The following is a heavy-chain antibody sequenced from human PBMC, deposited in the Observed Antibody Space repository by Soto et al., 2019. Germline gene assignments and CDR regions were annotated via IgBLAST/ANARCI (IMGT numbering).Heavy chain of an antibody. Sequence: DVQLLESGGGLVQPGGSLRLSCTASGFTFSNYAMSWVRQAPGKGLEWVSSMSGSGGSTYYADSVKGRFTISRDNSKKTLYLHMSSLRAEDTAFYYCAKEPNYDFWSGYRYFDSWGQGSLVTVSS. CDR3: AKEPNYDFWSGYRYFDS. D-gene: IGHD3-3*01. V-gene: IGHV3-23*01. J-gene: IGHJ4*02. CDR1: GFTFSNYA. CDR2: MSGSGGST.